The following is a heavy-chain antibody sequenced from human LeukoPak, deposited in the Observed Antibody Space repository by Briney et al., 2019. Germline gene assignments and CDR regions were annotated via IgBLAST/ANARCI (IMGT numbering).Heavy chain of an antibody. D-gene: IGHD3-22*01. V-gene: IGHV3-74*01. CDR2: INSDGSST. Sequence: GGSLRLSCAASGFTFSSYEMNWVRQAPGKGLVWVSRINSDGSSTTYADSVRGRFTISRDNAKNTLYLQMNSLRAEDTAVYYCARDSSGYYNLDYWGQGTLVTVSS. CDR1: GFTFSSYE. J-gene: IGHJ4*02. CDR3: ARDSSGYYNLDY.